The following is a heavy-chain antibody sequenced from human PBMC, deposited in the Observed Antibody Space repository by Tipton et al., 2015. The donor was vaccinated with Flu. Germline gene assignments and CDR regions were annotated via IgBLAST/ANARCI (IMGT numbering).Heavy chain of an antibody. V-gene: IGHV3-23*01. CDR2: FSASGGSR. CDR1: GFTFSSYE. Sequence: SLRLSCAASGFTFSSYEMNWVRQAPGKGLEWVSAFSASGGSRYFADSVKGRFTIFRDNVKNTLYLQMNSLRAEDTAIYYCAKVIPEKVAGLDYWGQGTLVTVSA. CDR3: AKVIPEKVAGLDY. J-gene: IGHJ4*02. D-gene: IGHD6-19*01.